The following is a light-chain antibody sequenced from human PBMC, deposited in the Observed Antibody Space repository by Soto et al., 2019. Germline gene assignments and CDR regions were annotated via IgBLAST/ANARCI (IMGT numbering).Light chain of an antibody. CDR2: AAS. Sequence: DIHMTQSPSSLSASVGDRVTITCRASQSISSFLNWYQQKPGKAPHLLIYAASSLRYGVPSRFRGSESGTEFTLTISSLLPEDFATYYCQQSYSASFGGGTKVDIK. J-gene: IGKJ4*01. CDR1: QSISSF. CDR3: QQSYSAS. V-gene: IGKV1-39*01.